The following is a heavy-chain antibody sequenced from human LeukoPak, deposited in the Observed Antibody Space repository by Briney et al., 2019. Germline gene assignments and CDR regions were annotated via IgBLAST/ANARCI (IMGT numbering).Heavy chain of an antibody. CDR2: INHSGST. J-gene: IGHJ6*03. V-gene: IGHV4-34*01. Sequence: SETLSLTCAVYGGSFSVYYWSWLRQPPGKGLEWIGEINHSGSTNYNPSLKRRVTISVDMSKNQFSLKLRSVTAADTAVYYCARGRVRGDGGADYYYYMDVWGKGTTVTVSS. CDR3: ARGRVRGDGGADYYYYMDV. D-gene: IGHD3-10*01. CDR1: GGSFSVYY.